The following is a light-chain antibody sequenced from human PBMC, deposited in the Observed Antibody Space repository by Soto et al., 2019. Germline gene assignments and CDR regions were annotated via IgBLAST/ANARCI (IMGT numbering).Light chain of an antibody. CDR1: QSLVSTDGNTY. CDR3: MQGAHWLFT. J-gene: IGKJ5*01. V-gene: IGKV2-30*01. CDR2: KVS. Sequence: DVVMHQSPLSLPVTLGQPASISCRSSQSLVSTDGNTYLNWFQHRPGQSPRRLIYKVSVRNSGVPDRFSGSGSGTDFTLEISRVEAEDVGIYYCMQGAHWLFTFGHGTRLEI.